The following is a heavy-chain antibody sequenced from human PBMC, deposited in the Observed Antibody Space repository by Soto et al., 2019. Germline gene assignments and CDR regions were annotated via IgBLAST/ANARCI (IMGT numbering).Heavy chain of an antibody. CDR2: IGVSDGYT. V-gene: IGHV3-23*01. CDR1: GSTFSAYA. J-gene: IGHJ4*02. Sequence: PXVFLRLSCVTSGSTFSAYAMCWARQSPGKGLEWVSSIGVSDGYTYYADSVKGRFTISRDNSENTLYLQMNDLRAEDTAVYYCVKDIPDWRQVWGYDYWGQGALVTVSS. D-gene: IGHD5-18*01. CDR3: VKDIPDWRQVWGYDY.